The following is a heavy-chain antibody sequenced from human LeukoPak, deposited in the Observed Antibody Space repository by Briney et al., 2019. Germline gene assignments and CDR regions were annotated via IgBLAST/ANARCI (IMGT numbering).Heavy chain of an antibody. J-gene: IGHJ4*02. V-gene: IGHV1-46*01. CDR2: INPSGGST. CDR1: GYTFTSYG. CDR3: ARNGEQWLVRSTVDY. D-gene: IGHD6-19*01. Sequence: ASVKVSCKASGYTFTSYGISWVRQAPGQGLEWMGIINPSGGSTSYAQKFQGRVTMTRGTSTSTVYMELSSLRSEDTAVYYCARNGEQWLVRSTVDYWGQGTLVTVSS.